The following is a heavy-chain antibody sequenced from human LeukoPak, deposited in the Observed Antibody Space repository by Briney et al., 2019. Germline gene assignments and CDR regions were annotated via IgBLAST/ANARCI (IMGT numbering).Heavy chain of an antibody. CDR2: MNPNSGNT. Sequence: ASVKVSCKASGYTFTSYDINWVRQATGQGLEWMGWMNPNSGNTGYAQKFQGRVTITRNTSISTAYMELSSVTAADTAVYYCARDQGYSSRNWFDPWGQGTLVTVSS. D-gene: IGHD6-13*01. CDR3: ARDQGYSSRNWFDP. CDR1: GYTFTSYD. V-gene: IGHV1-8*03. J-gene: IGHJ5*02.